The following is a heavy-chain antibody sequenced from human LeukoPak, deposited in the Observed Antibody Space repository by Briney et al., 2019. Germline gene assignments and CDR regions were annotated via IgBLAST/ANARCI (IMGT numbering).Heavy chain of an antibody. Sequence: GGSLRLSCAASGFTVSSNYMSWVRQAPGKGLEWVSVLYTGGNTYYADSVKGRFTTSRDSSKNTLYLQMNRWTRATTAVYDCARGGSGDIYGYGDYWGQGTLVTVSS. CDR3: ARGGSGDIYGYGDY. J-gene: IGHJ4*02. CDR1: GFTVSSNY. V-gene: IGHV3-66*01. CDR2: LYTGGNT. D-gene: IGHD5-18*01.